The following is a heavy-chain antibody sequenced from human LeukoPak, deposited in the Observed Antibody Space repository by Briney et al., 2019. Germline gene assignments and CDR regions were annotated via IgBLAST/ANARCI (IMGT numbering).Heavy chain of an antibody. V-gene: IGHV4-30-2*01. Sequence: SETLSLTCAVSGGSISSGGYSWSWIRQPPGKGLEWIGYIYRSGSTYYNPSLKSRVTISVDRSKNQFSLKLSSVTAADTAVYYCARAYYGSGSYYEWRFDPWGQGTLVTVSS. CDR3: ARAYYGSGSYYEWRFDP. J-gene: IGHJ5*02. D-gene: IGHD3-10*01. CDR2: IYRSGST. CDR1: GGSISSGGYS.